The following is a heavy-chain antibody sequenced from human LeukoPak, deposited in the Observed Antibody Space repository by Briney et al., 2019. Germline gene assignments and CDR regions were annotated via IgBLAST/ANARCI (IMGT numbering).Heavy chain of an antibody. CDR3: VRRYSDIVTGYLYYFDY. CDR1: GDSISSNDYY. Sequence: SETLSLTCTVSGDSISSNDYYWGWIRQPPGKGLEWIGDIYYSGNTYYNPSLKSRVTISVDTSKDQFSLKLSSVTAADTAVYYRVRRYSDIVTGYLYYFDYWGRGTLVTVSS. V-gene: IGHV4-39*01. CDR2: IYYSGNT. J-gene: IGHJ4*02. D-gene: IGHD3-9*01.